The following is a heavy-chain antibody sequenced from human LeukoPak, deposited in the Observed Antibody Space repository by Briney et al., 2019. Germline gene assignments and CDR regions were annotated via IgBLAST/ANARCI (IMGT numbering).Heavy chain of an antibody. J-gene: IGHJ4*02. V-gene: IGHV3-7*03. D-gene: IGHD5/OR15-5a*01. Sequence: VRQAXXXGLEWVANIKQDGSEKYYVDSVKGRFTISRDNAKNSLYLQMNSLRAEDTAVYYCARGSTVDYWGQGTLVTVSS. CDR2: IKQDGSEK. CDR3: ARGSTVDY.